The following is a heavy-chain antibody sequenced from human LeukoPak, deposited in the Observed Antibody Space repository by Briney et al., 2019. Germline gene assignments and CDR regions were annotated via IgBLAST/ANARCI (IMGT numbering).Heavy chain of an antibody. Sequence: GESLQISCKGSGYSFTSYWIGWVRQMPGKGLEWMGIIYPGDSDTRYSPSFQGQVTISADKSISTAYLQWSSLKGSDTAMYYCARVDSSGYYLHAFDIWGQGTMVTVSS. CDR2: IYPGDSDT. J-gene: IGHJ3*02. V-gene: IGHV5-51*01. CDR1: GYSFTSYW. D-gene: IGHD3-22*01. CDR3: ARVDSSGYYLHAFDI.